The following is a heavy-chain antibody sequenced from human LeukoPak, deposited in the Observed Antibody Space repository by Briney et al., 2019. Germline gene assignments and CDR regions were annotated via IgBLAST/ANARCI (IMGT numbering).Heavy chain of an antibody. Sequence: GGSVKVSCKASGDTFRTYAISWVRQGPGQGLQWMGRIIPILALTNYAQTFQGRVTITADKSTSTAYMELSSLTSDDTAVYYCARLAGLSGHNNEDYWGQGTLVTVSS. D-gene: IGHD5-24*01. V-gene: IGHV1-69*04. CDR2: IIPILALT. J-gene: IGHJ4*02. CDR1: GDTFRTYA. CDR3: ARLAGLSGHNNEDY.